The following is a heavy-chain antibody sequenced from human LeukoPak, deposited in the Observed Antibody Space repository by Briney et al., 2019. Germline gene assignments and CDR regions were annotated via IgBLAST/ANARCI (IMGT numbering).Heavy chain of an antibody. V-gene: IGHV4-59*08. CDR1: GGSISSYY. D-gene: IGHD6-13*01. Sequence: SSETLSLTCIVSGGSISSYYWSWIRQPPGKGLEWIGYIYYSGSTNYNPSLKSRVTISVDTSKNQFSLKLSSVTAADTAVYYCASARAAAGPYNWFDPWGQGTLVTVSS. CDR3: ASARAAAGPYNWFDP. J-gene: IGHJ5*02. CDR2: IYYSGST.